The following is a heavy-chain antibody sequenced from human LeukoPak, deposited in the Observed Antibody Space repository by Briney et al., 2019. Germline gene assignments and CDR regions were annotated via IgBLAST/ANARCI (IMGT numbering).Heavy chain of an antibody. V-gene: IGHV3-21*01. J-gene: IGHJ3*02. CDR1: GFTFSSYS. CDR2: ISSSSSYI. D-gene: IGHD6-19*01. CDR3: AADPGIAVVEPGRLDAFDI. Sequence: GGSLRLSCAASGFTFSSYSMNWVRQAPGKGLEWVSSISSSSSYIYYADSVKGRFTISRDNAKNSLYLQMNSLRAEDTAVYYCAADPGIAVVEPGRLDAFDIWGQGTMVTVSS.